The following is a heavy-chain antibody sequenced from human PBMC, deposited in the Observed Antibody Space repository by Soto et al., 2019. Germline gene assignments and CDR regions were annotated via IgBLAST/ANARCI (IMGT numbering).Heavy chain of an antibody. CDR2: MYSDATST. CDR1: GFTFSSSW. D-gene: IGHD2-15*01. CDR3: VRDRGWSQYDY. Sequence: EVQLVESGGGLVQPGGSLRLSCAASGFTFSSSWMHWVRQAPGKGLVWVSRMYSDATSTKYADSVKGRFTISRDNTKNTLYLQMNSLRAEDTAVYYCVRDRGWSQYDYWGQGTLVNVSS. J-gene: IGHJ4*02. V-gene: IGHV3-74*03.